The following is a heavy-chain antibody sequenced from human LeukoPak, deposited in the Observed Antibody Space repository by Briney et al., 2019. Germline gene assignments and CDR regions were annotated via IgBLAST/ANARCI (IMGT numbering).Heavy chain of an antibody. CDR3: AKTSGHSDY. J-gene: IGHJ4*02. V-gene: IGHV3-23*01. Sequence: GGSLRLSCAASGFTFKNNAMSWVRQAPGKRLEWVSAVSGSGGSTYYADSVKGRFTISRDNSEDTLYLQMNSLTVEDTAVYYCAKTSGHSDYWGQGTLVTVSS. D-gene: IGHD2-15*01. CDR2: VSGSGGST. CDR1: GFTFKNNA.